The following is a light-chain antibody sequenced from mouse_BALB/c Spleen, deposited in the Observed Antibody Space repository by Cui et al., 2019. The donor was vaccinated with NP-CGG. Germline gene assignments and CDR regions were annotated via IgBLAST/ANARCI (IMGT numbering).Light chain of an antibody. CDR2: GTN. V-gene: IGLV1*01. Sequence: QVVVTNESALTTSPGETVTLTCRSSTGAVTTSNYANWVQEKPDHLFTGLIGGTNNRPPGVPARFSGSLIGDKAALTITGAQTEDEAIYFCALWYSNHWVFGGGTKLTVL. J-gene: IGLJ1*01. CDR1: TGAVTTSNY. CDR3: ALWYSNHWV.